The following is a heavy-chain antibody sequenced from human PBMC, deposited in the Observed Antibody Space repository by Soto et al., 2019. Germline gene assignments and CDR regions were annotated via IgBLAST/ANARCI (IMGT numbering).Heavy chain of an antibody. V-gene: IGHV3-9*01. CDR3: AKDTAPEFYDAYGHLDY. J-gene: IGHJ4*02. D-gene: IGHD3-16*01. CDR1: GISFDDYA. Sequence: VQLVESGGGLVQPGRSRRLSCVVSGISFDDYAMHWVRQVPGKGLEWVSGINWGSGDIGYADSVKGRFTISRDNAKNSLYLQTNSLRTDDTALYYCAKDTAPEFYDAYGHLDYWGQGTPVTVSS. CDR2: INWGSGDI.